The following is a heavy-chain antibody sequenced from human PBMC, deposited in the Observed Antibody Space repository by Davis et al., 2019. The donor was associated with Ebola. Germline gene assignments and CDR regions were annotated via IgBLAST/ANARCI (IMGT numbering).Heavy chain of an antibody. CDR2: INPSGGTT. CDR3: ATSSQTVPPDY. Sequence: AASVKVSCKAFGDTFISNYMNWVRQAPGQGLEWMGIINPSGGTTSYAQKFQGRVTMTRDTSTSTVYMALSSLKSEDTAVYYCATSSQTVPPDYWGQGTLVTVSS. J-gene: IGHJ4*02. V-gene: IGHV1-46*01. CDR1: GDTFISNY. D-gene: IGHD4-17*01.